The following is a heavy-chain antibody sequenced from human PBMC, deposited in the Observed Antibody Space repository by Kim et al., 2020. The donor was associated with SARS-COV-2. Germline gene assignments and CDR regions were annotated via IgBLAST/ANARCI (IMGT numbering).Heavy chain of an antibody. J-gene: IGHJ4*02. CDR2: IIPIFGTA. D-gene: IGHD1-26*01. V-gene: IGHV1-69*13. Sequence: SVKVSCKASGGTFSSYAISWVRQAPGQGLEWMGGIIPIFGTANYAQKFQGRVTITADESTSTAYMELSSLRSEDTAVYYCARFNEYSGSSYYFDYWGQGTLVTVSS. CDR3: ARFNEYSGSSYYFDY. CDR1: GGTFSSYA.